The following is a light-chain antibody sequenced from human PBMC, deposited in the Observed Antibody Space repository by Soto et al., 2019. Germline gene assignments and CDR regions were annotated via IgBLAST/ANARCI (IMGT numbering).Light chain of an antibody. Sequence: NLMLTQPHSVSESPGKTVTISCTRTSGSIASNYVQWYQQRPGSAPTTLIYEDDQRPSGVPDRFSGSIDRSSNSASLTISGLKTEDEADYYCQSYDSSNPVVFGGGTKLTVL. CDR3: QSYDSSNPVV. CDR1: SGSIASNY. J-gene: IGLJ2*01. CDR2: EDD. V-gene: IGLV6-57*04.